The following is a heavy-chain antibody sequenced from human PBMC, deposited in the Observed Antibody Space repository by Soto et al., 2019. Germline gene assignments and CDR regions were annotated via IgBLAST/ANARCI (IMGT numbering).Heavy chain of an antibody. D-gene: IGHD3-10*01. Sequence: QVQLQESGPGLVKPSQTLSLTCTVSGGSISSGDYYWSWIRQPPGKGLEWIGYIYYSGSTYYNPTLKSRVTISVDTSKNLFSLKLSSVTAADTAVYYCATIKLGSNRLDYWGQGTLVTVSS. CDR2: IYYSGST. CDR1: GGSISSGDYY. CDR3: ATIKLGSNRLDY. V-gene: IGHV4-30-4*01. J-gene: IGHJ4*02.